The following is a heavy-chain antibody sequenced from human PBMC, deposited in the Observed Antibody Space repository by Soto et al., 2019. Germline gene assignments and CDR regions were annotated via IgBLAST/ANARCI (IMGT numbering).Heavy chain of an antibody. CDR2: IFPNGRDK. V-gene: IGHV3-30*13. J-gene: IGHJ4*02. Sequence: QVQLVQSGGGVGQPGRSLRLSCAASGFNFNTYFMHWVRQAPGKGLEWVAMIFPNGRDKEYADSVKGRVTSTRDNSNTRMYLQMDSLRPEDTAVYYCARDDEPGSNCDLAYWGPGDLVTVSS. D-gene: IGHD1-26*01. CDR3: ARDDEPGSNCDLAY. CDR1: GFNFNTYF.